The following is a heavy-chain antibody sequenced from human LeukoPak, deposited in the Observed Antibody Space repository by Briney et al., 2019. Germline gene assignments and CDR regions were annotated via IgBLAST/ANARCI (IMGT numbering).Heavy chain of an antibody. CDR3: ARATIFGVVILN. CDR1: GYTFTGYY. D-gene: IGHD3-3*01. Sequence: GASVKVSCKASGYTFTGYYMHWVRQAPGQRLEWMGRINPNSGGTNYAQKFQGRVTMTRDTSISTAYMELSRLRSDDTAVYYCARATIFGVVILNWGQGTLVTVSS. CDR2: INPNSGGT. J-gene: IGHJ4*02. V-gene: IGHV1-2*06.